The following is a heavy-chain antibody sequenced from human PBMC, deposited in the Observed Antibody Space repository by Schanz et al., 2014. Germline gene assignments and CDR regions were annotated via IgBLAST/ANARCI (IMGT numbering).Heavy chain of an antibody. CDR2: ISRDGTTS. J-gene: IGHJ4*02. V-gene: IGHV3-48*04. CDR3: ARGTPFLCDY. Sequence: EVQLLESGGALEQPGGSLRLSCAASGITFSDYAMSWVRQAPGKGLEWLSYISRDGTTSYYADSVKGRFTISRDSARNSLYLQMSSLRAEDTAVYYCARGTPFLCDYWGQGTLVTVSS. CDR1: GITFSDYA. D-gene: IGHD3-16*01.